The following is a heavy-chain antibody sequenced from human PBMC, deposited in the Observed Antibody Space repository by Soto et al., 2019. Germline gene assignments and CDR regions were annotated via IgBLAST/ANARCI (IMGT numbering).Heavy chain of an antibody. CDR3: ARGRWAAARYFDY. J-gene: IGHJ4*02. V-gene: IGHV3-11*06. Sequence: LRLSCAASGFTFSDYYMSWIRQAPGKGLEWVSYISSSSSYTNYADSVKGRFTISRDNAKNSLYLQMNSLRAEDTAVYYCARGRWAAARYFDYWAREPWSPSPQ. CDR2: ISSSSSYT. D-gene: IGHD2-2*01. CDR1: GFTFSDYY.